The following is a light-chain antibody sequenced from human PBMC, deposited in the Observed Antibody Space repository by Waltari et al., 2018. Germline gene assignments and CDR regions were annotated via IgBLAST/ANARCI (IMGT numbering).Light chain of an antibody. CDR2: DVN. Sequence: QSALTQTATVSGSPGQSITISYTGTSSDVGNYNLVSWYQQHPGKAPKLIIYDVNKRPSGVSNRFSGSKSGNTASLTISGLQAADEADYYCCSYAGSSISVFGGGTRLTVL. CDR3: CSYAGSSISV. CDR1: SSDVGNYNL. V-gene: IGLV2-23*02. J-gene: IGLJ3*02.